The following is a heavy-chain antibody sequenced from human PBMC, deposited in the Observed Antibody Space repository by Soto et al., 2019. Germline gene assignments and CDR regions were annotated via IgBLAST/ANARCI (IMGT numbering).Heavy chain of an antibody. J-gene: IGHJ4*02. CDR2: ISGSGGST. D-gene: IGHD5-12*01. Sequence: GGSLRLSCAASGFTFSSYAMSWVRQAPGKGLEWVSAISGSGGSTYYADSVKGRFTNSRDNSKNTLYLQMNSLRAEDTAVYYCAKVPSGYSGYGSLDYWGQGTLVTVSS. CDR1: GFTFSSYA. CDR3: AKVPSGYSGYGSLDY. V-gene: IGHV3-23*01.